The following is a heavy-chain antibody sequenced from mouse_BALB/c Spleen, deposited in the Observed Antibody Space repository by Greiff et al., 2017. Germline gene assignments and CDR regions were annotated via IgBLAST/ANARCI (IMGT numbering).Heavy chain of an antibody. D-gene: IGHD2-2*01. V-gene: IGHV5-6-2*01. CDR3: ARHEEICYGYEKAMDY. CDR1: GFTFSSYY. J-gene: IGHJ4*01. CDR2: INSNGGST. Sequence: DVMLVESGGGLVKLGGSLKLSCAASGFTFSSYYMSWVRQTPEKRLELVAAINSNGGSTYYPDTVKGRFTISRDNAKNTLYLQMSSLKSEDTALYYCARHEEICYGYEKAMDYWGQGTSVTVSA.